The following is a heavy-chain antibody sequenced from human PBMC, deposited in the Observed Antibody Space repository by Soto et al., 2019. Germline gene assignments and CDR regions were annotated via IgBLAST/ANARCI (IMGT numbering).Heavy chain of an antibody. V-gene: IGHV3-7*01. CDR3: SRDVVVGAKALNY. CDR1: GSTFSSYG. D-gene: IGHD2-15*01. CDR2: IKEDGSER. J-gene: IGHJ4*02. Sequence: PGGSLRLSCAASGSTFSSYGMHWVRQAPGKGLEWVANIKEDGSERHYVDSVKGRFTISRDNAKNSLYLQMNSLRVEDTAVYFCSRDVVVGAKALNYWGQGALVTVS.